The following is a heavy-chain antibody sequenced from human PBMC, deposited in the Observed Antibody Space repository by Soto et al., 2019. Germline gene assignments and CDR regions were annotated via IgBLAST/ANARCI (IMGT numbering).Heavy chain of an antibody. CDR2: IVVGSGNT. D-gene: IGHD6-19*01. J-gene: IGHJ3*02. CDR3: AVPGSSGWYDGAFDI. CDR1: GFTFTISA. V-gene: IGHV1-58*02. Sequence: SVKVSCKASGFTFTISAMQWVRQARGQRLEWIGWIVVGSGNTNYAQKFQERVTITRDMSTSTAYMELSSLRSEDTAVYYCAVPGSSGWYDGAFDIWGQGTMVTVSS.